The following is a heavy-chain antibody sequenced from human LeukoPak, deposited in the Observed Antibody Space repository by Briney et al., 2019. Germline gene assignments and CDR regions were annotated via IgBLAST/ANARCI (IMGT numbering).Heavy chain of an antibody. CDR2: IYSSGST. V-gene: IGHV4-61*02. CDR3: ARDSSLAAFDV. Sequence: SETLSLTCTVSGGSINSGNYYWNWIRQPAGKGLEWIGRIYSSGSTNYNPSLKSRVTISRDTSKNQFSLKLNSVTAADTALYYCARDSSLAAFDVWGQGTMVTVSS. CDR1: GGSINSGNYY. J-gene: IGHJ3*01.